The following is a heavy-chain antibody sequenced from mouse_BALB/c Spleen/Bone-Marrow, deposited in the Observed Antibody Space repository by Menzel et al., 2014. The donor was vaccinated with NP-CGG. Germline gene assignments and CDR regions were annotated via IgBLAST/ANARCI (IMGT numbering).Heavy chain of an antibody. D-gene: IGHD2-4*01. J-gene: IGHJ4*01. CDR3: ARKGAMITHYYAMDY. CDR2: ISNGSSTI. CDR1: GFTFSSFG. V-gene: IGHV5-17*02. Sequence: VQLQQSGGGLVQPGGSRKLSCAASGFTFSSFGMHWVRQAPEKGLEWVAYISNGSSTIYYAGTVKGRFTISRDNPKNTLFLQMTSLRSEDTAMYYCARKGAMITHYYAMDYWGQGTSVTVSS.